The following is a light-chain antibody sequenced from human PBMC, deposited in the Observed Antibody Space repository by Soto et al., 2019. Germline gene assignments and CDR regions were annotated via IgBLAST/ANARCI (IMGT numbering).Light chain of an antibody. V-gene: IGLV2-23*03. J-gene: IGLJ2*01. CDR1: SSDVGSYNL. CDR2: EGS. CDR3: CSYAGSSTFVV. Sequence: QAALTQPASVSGSPGQSITISCTGTSSDVGSYNLVSWYQQHQGKAPKLMIYEGSKRPSGVSNRFSGSKSGNTASLTISGLQAEDEADYYCCSYAGSSTFVVFGGGTQLTVL.